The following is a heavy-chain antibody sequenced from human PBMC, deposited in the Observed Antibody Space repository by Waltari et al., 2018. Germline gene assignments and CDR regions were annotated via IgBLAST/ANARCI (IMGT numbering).Heavy chain of an antibody. Sequence: EVQLVESGGGLEQPGGSLRLSCAASGFTFNTFVMSWVRQAPGKGLDWVSYISSSGGTLDYADSVKGRFTISRDNAKNSLFLQMNSLRVEDTAVYYCARAMGWYLGAPFDYWGQGTLVTVSS. D-gene: IGHD6-19*01. CDR3: ARAMGWYLGAPFDY. V-gene: IGHV3-48*03. CDR1: GFTFNTFV. CDR2: ISSSGGTL. J-gene: IGHJ4*02.